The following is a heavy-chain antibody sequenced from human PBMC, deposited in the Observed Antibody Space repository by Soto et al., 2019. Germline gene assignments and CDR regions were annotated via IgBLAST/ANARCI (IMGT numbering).Heavy chain of an antibody. Sequence: QVHLVQSGPEVKKPGASMKVSCKASGYSFSSYGITWVRQAPGQGLEWMGWINPSTNETNYAQRFQGRVAVTTDTSTTTAYIELRNLKYDDTSVYYCARYWFPRFDPWGPGTLFTVSS. D-gene: IGHD2-8*02. CDR1: GYSFSSYG. J-gene: IGHJ5*02. CDR3: ARYWFPRFDP. V-gene: IGHV1-18*01. CDR2: INPSTNET.